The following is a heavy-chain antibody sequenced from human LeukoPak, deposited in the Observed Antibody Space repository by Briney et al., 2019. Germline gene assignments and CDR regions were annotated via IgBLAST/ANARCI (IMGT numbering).Heavy chain of an antibody. V-gene: IGHV1-2*02. Sequence: ASVKVSCKASGYTFTGYYMHWVRQAPGQGLEWMGWINPNSGGTNYAQKFQGRVTMTRDTSISTAYMELSRLRSDDTAVYYCLIVVVLPAYFDYWGQGTLVTVSS. CDR2: INPNSGGT. D-gene: IGHD3-22*01. J-gene: IGHJ4*02. CDR3: LIVVVLPAYFDY. CDR1: GYTFTGYY.